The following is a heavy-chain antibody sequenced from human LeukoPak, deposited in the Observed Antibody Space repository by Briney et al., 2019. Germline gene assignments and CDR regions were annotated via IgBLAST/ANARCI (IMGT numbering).Heavy chain of an antibody. CDR1: GGSLSTHH. CDR3: ARGPPAKPGTGYYYGMDV. CDR2: ISDSGST. D-gene: IGHD2-2*01. Sequence: PSETLSLTCVVSGGSLSTHHWSWIRQSPGRGLEWIGYISDSGSTNYNPSLKSRVTISVDTSKNQFSLKLSSVTAADTAVYYCARGPPAKPGTGYYYGMDVWGQGTTVTVSS. V-gene: IGHV4-59*11. J-gene: IGHJ6*02.